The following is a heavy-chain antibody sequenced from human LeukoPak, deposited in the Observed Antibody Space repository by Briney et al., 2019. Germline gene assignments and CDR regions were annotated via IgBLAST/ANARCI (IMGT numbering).Heavy chain of an antibody. Sequence: ASVKVSCKASGYTFTGYYMHWVRQAPGQGLEWMGWINPNSGGTNYAQKFQGRVTMTRDTSISTAYMELSRLRSEDTAVYYCAALWFGELSQGFSDAFDIWGQGTMVTVSS. CDR3: AALWFGELSQGFSDAFDI. D-gene: IGHD3-10*01. CDR2: INPNSGGT. V-gene: IGHV1-2*02. J-gene: IGHJ3*02. CDR1: GYTFTGYY.